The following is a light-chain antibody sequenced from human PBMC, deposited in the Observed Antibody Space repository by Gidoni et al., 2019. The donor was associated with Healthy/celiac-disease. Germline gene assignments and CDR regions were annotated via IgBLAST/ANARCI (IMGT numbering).Light chain of an antibody. J-gene: IGLJ1*01. Sequence: QSALTQPASVSGSPGQSITISCTGTSSDVGSYNLVSWYQQHPGKAPKLMIYEGSKRPSGVSNRFSVSKSGNTASLTISGLQAEDEADYYCCSYAGSSTFPYVFGTGTKVTVL. CDR3: CSYAGSSTFPYV. CDR1: SSDVGSYNL. CDR2: EGS. V-gene: IGLV2-23*03.